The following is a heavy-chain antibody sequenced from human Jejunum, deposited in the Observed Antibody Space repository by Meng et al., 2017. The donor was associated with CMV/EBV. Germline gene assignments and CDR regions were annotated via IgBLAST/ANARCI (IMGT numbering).Heavy chain of an antibody. Sequence: AHSGFTSGEDTMQWGRQAPGKGVEWVSGISWNSGSIGYADSVKGRFTTSRDNAKNSLYLQMNSLRAEDTALYYCAKESQQLVLDYWGQGTLVTVSS. CDR1: GFTSGEDT. J-gene: IGHJ4*02. CDR3: AKESQQLVLDY. V-gene: IGHV3-9*02. CDR2: ISWNSGSI. D-gene: IGHD6-6*01.